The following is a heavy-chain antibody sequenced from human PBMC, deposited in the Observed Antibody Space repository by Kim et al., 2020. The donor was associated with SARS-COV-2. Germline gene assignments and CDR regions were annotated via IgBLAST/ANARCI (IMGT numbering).Heavy chain of an antibody. D-gene: IGHD3-10*01. Sequence: KSRVTISVDTSKNPFSLKLSSVTAADTAVYYCARVEYYYGSGSYYRFFDPWGQGTLVTVSS. J-gene: IGHJ5*02. CDR3: ARVEYYYGSGSYYRFFDP. V-gene: IGHV4-59*01.